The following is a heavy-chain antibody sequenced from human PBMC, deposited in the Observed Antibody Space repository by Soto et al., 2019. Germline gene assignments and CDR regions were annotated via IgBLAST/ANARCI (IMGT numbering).Heavy chain of an antibody. CDR3: ERDLDGDYDQIGIDY. D-gene: IGHD4-17*01. Sequence: QVQLVESGGGVVQPGRSLRLSCAASGFTFSSYAMHWVRQAPGKGLEWVAVISYDGSNKYYADSVKGRFTISRDNSKNTLYLQMNSLRAEDTAVYYCERDLDGDYDQIGIDYWGQGTLVTVSS. CDR1: GFTFSSYA. J-gene: IGHJ4*02. V-gene: IGHV3-30-3*01. CDR2: ISYDGSNK.